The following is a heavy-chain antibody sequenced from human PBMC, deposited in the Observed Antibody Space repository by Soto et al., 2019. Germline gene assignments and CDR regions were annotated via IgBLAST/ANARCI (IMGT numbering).Heavy chain of an antibody. CDR3: ARSGGLDRDFTY. V-gene: IGHV1-69*12. Sequence: QVQLVQSGAEVKKPGSSVKVSCKASGGTFSSDSFSWVRQAPGQGLEWMGGIIPMFDTPIYAQKFQDRVTITAGESTSTASMQLSSLRSGDTAVYYCARSGGLDRDFTYWGQGSLVTVSS. CDR2: IIPMFDTP. D-gene: IGHD2-15*01. J-gene: IGHJ4*02. CDR1: GGTFSSDS.